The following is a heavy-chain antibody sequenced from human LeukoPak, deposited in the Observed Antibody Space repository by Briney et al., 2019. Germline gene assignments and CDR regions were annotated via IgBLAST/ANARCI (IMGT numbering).Heavy chain of an antibody. CDR1: GYTFTSYA. J-gene: IGHJ3*02. V-gene: IGHV1-3*01. CDR2: INAGNGNT. Sequence: ASVKVSCKASGYTFTSYAMHWVRQAPGQRLEWMGWINAGNGNTKYSQKFQGRVTITRDTSASTAYMELSSLRSEDTAVYYCAREDYGSGSYYSPGAFDIWGQGTMVTVSS. CDR3: AREDYGSGSYYSPGAFDI. D-gene: IGHD3-10*01.